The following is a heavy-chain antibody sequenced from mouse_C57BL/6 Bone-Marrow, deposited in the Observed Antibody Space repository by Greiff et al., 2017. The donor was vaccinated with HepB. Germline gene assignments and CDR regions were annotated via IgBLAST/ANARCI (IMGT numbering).Heavy chain of an antibody. CDR3: ARDTGIFDY. D-gene: IGHD4-1*01. Sequence: QVQLQQSGPELVKPGASVKISCKASGYAFSSSWMNWVKQRPGKGLEWIGRIYPGDGDTNYNGKFKGKATLTADKSSRPAYMQLSSLTSEDSAVYFCARDTGIFDYWGQGTTLTVSS. J-gene: IGHJ2*01. CDR2: IYPGDGDT. V-gene: IGHV1-82*01. CDR1: GYAFSSSW.